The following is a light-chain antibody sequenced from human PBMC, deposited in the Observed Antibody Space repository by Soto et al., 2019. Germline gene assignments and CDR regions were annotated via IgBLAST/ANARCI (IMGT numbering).Light chain of an antibody. Sequence: IVRMQNPANLSVSPGEWATLSCRASQSVRSNLAWYQQKPGQAPRLLIFGASGRATGIPDRFSGSGSGTEFTLTISSLQPDDFATYYCQHYNSYSEAFGQGTQVDIK. CDR1: QSVRSN. CDR3: QHYNSYSEA. V-gene: IGKV3D-15*02. CDR2: GAS. J-gene: IGKJ1*01.